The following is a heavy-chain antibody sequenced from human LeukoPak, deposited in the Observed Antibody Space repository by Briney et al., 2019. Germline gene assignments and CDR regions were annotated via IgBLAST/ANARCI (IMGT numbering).Heavy chain of an antibody. Sequence: SETLSLTCTVSGGSISSYYWGWIRQPPGKGLEWIGSIYHSGSTYYNPSLKSRVTISVDTSKNQFSLKLSSVTAADTAVYYCARLRKQLAHFDYWGQGTLVTVSS. CDR1: GGSISSYY. J-gene: IGHJ4*02. CDR2: IYHSGST. D-gene: IGHD6-6*01. CDR3: ARLRKQLAHFDY. V-gene: IGHV4-38-2*02.